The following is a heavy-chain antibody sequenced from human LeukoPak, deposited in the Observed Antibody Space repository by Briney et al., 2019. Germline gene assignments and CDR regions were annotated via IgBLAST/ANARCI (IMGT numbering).Heavy chain of an antibody. Sequence: KPSETLSLTCAVYGGSFSGYYWSWIRQPPGKGLEWIGEINHSGSTNYNPSLKSRVTISVDTSKNQFSLKLSSVTAADTAVYYCARDPIHRDDYNADWGQGALVSVSS. D-gene: IGHD5-24*01. CDR3: ARDPIHRDDYNAD. CDR1: GGSFSGYY. CDR2: INHSGST. J-gene: IGHJ4*02. V-gene: IGHV4-34*01.